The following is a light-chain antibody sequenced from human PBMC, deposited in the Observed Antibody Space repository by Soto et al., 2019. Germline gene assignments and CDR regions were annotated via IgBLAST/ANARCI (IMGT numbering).Light chain of an antibody. CDR3: QTRGTGRV. J-gene: IGLJ2*01. CDR2: LNSDGSH. V-gene: IGLV4-69*01. CDR1: SGHSSYA. Sequence: QLVLTQSPSASASLGASVKLTCTLSSGHSSYAIAWHQQQPEKGPRYLMKLNSDGSHSKGDGIPDRFSGASSGAERYRTIASLQYEDEADYYCQTRGTGRVFGGGTKLTVL.